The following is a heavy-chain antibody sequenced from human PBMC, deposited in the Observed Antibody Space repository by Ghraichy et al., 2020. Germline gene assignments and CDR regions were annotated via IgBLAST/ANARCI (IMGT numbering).Heavy chain of an antibody. CDR3: ARSHGGYSDY. J-gene: IGHJ4*02. V-gene: IGHV3-72*01. CDR1: GFTFSDHY. D-gene: IGHD2-2*02. Sequence: GGSLRLSCAASGFTFSDHYMDWVRQAPGKGLEWVGRSRNKADSYTTEYAASVKGRFTISRDDSKNSLYLQMNSLKTEDTAVYYCARSHGGYSDYWGQGTLVTVFS. CDR2: SRNKADSYTT.